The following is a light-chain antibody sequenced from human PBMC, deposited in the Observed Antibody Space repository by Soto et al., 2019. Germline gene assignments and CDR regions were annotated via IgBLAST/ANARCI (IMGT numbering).Light chain of an antibody. Sequence: QSALTQPASVSGPPGQSITIFCSGTSSDVGAYKFVSWYRHHPGKAPQVMIYEVSNRPSGVSNRFSGSKSGNTASLTISGLQPEDEGDYYCSSYTSTSTPWVFGGGTKVTVL. V-gene: IGLV2-14*01. CDR3: SSYTSTSTPWV. CDR1: SSDVGAYKF. CDR2: EVS. J-gene: IGLJ3*02.